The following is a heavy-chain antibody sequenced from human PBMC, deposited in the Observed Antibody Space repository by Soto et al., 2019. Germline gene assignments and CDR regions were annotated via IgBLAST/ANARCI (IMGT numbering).Heavy chain of an antibody. D-gene: IGHD3-10*01. CDR1: GGSFSGYY. V-gene: IGHV4-34*01. Sequence: SETLSLTCAVYGGSFSGYYWSWIRQPPGKGLEWIGEINHSGSTNYNPSLKSRVTISVDTSKNQFSLKLSSVTAADTAVYYCVRTGPRYGSGSYYKTANWFDPWGQGTLVTVSS. CDR3: VRTGPRYGSGSYYKTANWFDP. CDR2: INHSGST. J-gene: IGHJ5*02.